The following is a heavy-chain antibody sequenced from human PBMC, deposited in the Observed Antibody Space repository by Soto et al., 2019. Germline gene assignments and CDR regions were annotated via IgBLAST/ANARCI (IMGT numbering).Heavy chain of an antibody. V-gene: IGHV3-23*01. J-gene: IGHJ4*02. CDR2: ISGNGGAT. Sequence: LRLSCSSSGFTFSGYVINWILQAPGKGLEWVSFISGNGGATYYADSVKGRFTVSRDNSKNTVYLEMNSLRAEDTAVYYCAKGEYFDYVLSFDSWGQGTLVTVSS. CDR1: GFTFSGYV. D-gene: IGHD3-9*01. CDR3: AKGEYFDYVLSFDS.